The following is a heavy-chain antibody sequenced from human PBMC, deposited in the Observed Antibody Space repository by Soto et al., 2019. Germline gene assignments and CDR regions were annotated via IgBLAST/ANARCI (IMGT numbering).Heavy chain of an antibody. D-gene: IGHD1-7*01. Sequence: WWSLRLSCSASVFTFSGSAMHWLRQASGKGLEWVGRIRSKANSYATAYAASVKGRFTISRDDSKNTAYLQMNSLKTEDTAVYYCTRHRLELRGYYYYYGMDVWGQGTTVTVSS. CDR2: IRSKANSYAT. V-gene: IGHV3-73*01. J-gene: IGHJ6*02. CDR3: TRHRLELRGYYYYYGMDV. CDR1: VFTFSGSA.